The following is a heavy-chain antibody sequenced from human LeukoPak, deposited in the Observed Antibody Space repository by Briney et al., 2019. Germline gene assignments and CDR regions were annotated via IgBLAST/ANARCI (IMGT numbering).Heavy chain of an antibody. Sequence: SETLSLTCTVSGGSISSSSYYWGWLRQPPGKGLEWIGSIYYSGSTYYNPSLKSRVTISVDTSKNQFSLKLSSVTAADTAVYYCARDGCSSTSCYTHNWFDPWGQGTLVTVSS. CDR2: IYYSGST. D-gene: IGHD2-2*02. V-gene: IGHV4-39*01. CDR1: GGSISSSSYY. CDR3: ARDGCSSTSCYTHNWFDP. J-gene: IGHJ5*02.